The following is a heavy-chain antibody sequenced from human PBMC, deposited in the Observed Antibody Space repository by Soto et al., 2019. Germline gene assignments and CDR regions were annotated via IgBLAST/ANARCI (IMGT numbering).Heavy chain of an antibody. CDR1: GFTFSSYG. J-gene: IGHJ6*02. CDR3: AKDDTAMVSYYYYGMDV. CDR2: ISYDGSNK. Sequence: PGGSLRLSCAASGFTFSSYGMHWVRQAPGKGLEWVAVISYDGSNKYYADSVKGRFTISRDNSKNTLYLQMNSLRAEDTAVYYCAKDDTAMVSYYYYGMDVWSQGTTVTVSS. D-gene: IGHD5-18*01. V-gene: IGHV3-30*18.